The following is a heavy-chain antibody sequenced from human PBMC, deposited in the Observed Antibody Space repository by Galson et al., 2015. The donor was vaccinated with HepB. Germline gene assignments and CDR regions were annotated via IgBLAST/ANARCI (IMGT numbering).Heavy chain of an antibody. V-gene: IGHV1-18*04. CDR2: ISVYTGDT. CDR1: GYSFYSYN. CDR3: ARVGIDADAAVATPAYYYYGMDV. D-gene: IGHD6-13*01. Sequence: SGYSFYSYNIVWVRQAPGQGLEWEGWISVYTGDTNSAQKFQGRVTMTTDTSTSTAYMEVRSLRSDDTAVFYCARVGIDADAAVATPAYYYYGMDVWGRGTTVTVSS. J-gene: IGHJ6*02.